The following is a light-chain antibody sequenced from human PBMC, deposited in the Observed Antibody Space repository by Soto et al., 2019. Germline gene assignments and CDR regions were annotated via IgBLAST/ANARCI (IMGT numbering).Light chain of an antibody. V-gene: IGLV2-14*03. CDR2: DVT. CDR3: SSYTSTNTLV. J-gene: IGLJ2*01. Sequence: QSALTQPASVSGSPGQSITISCTGTRSDVGGYNFVSWYQQHPGKVPKLLIYDVTHRPSGVSNRFSGSKSANTASLTISGLQAEDEADYYCSSYTSTNTLVFGGGIKVTVL. CDR1: RSDVGGYNF.